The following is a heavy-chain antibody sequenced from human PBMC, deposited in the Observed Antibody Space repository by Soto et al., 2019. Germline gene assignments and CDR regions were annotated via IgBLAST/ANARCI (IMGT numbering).Heavy chain of an antibody. CDR2: ISGSGGST. Sequence: GGSLRLSCAASGFTFSSYAMSWVRQAPGKGLEWVSAISGSGGSTYYADSVKGRFTISRDNSKNTLYLQMNSLRAEDTAVYYCASSWQQLVLNYFDYWGQGTLVTVSS. CDR3: ASSWQQLVLNYFDY. D-gene: IGHD6-13*01. V-gene: IGHV3-23*01. CDR1: GFTFSSYA. J-gene: IGHJ4*02.